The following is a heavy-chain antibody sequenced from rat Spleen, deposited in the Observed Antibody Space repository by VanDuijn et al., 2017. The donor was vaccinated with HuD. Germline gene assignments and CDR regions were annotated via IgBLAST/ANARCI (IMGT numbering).Heavy chain of an antibody. J-gene: IGHJ2*01. CDR3: ARDRTGPFDY. D-gene: IGHD4-2*01. Sequence: QVQLKESGPTLVQPSQTLSLTCSVSGLSLTSNSVSWIRQPPGKGLEWLGVIWIDGNTGYTSFLKSRLSISRDTSRSQVFLKMNSLQTEDTATYFCARDRTGPFDYWGQGVKVTVSS. CDR2: IWIDGNT. V-gene: IGHV2-47*01. CDR1: GLSLTSNS.